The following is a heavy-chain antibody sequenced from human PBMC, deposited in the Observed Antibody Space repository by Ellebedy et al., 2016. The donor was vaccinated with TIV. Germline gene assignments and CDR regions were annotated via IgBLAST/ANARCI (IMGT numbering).Heavy chain of an antibody. Sequence: SETLSLXXTVSGGSISSYYWSWIRQPPGKGLEWIGYIYYSGSTNYNPSLKSRVTISVDTSKNQFSLKLSSVTAADTAVYYCARGRAKSSGWYTGGYWYYWGQGTLVTVSS. CDR3: ARGRAKSSGWYTGGYWYY. CDR1: GGSISSYY. CDR2: IYYSGST. V-gene: IGHV4-59*12. J-gene: IGHJ4*02. D-gene: IGHD6-19*01.